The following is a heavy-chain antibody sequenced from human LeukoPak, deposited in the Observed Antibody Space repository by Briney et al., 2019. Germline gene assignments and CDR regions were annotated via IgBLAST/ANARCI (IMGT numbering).Heavy chain of an antibody. CDR2: IYYSGST. V-gene: IGHV4-59*01. J-gene: IGHJ4*02. Sequence: SETLSLTCTVSGGSFNDYYWNWIRQPPGKGLEWIGYIYYSGSTDYNPSLKSRVTMSVDTSKNQFSLKLNSVTAADTAVYYCARRIGTSYFDYWGQGTLVTVSS. CDR3: ARRIGTSYFDY. D-gene: IGHD1-1*01. CDR1: GGSFNDYY.